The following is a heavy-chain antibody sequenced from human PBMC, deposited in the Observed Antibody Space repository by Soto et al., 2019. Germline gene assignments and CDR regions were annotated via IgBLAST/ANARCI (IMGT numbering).Heavy chain of an antibody. D-gene: IGHD3-22*01. V-gene: IGHV3-23*01. CDR3: AKPYRGGDIPMIVPH. CDR2: ISGSGGST. CDR1: GFTFSSYA. Sequence: PGGSLRLSCAASGFTFSSYAMSWVRQAPGKGLEWVSAISGSGGSTYYADSVKGRFTISRDNSKNTLYLQMNSLRAEDTAVYYCAKPYRGGDIPMIVPHWGQGTLVTVSS. J-gene: IGHJ4*02.